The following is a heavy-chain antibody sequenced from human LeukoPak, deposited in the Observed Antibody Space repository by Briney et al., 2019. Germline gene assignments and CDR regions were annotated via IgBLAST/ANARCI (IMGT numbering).Heavy chain of an antibody. J-gene: IGHJ3*02. D-gene: IGHD6-19*01. CDR3: AREAYSSGRAGTFDI. CDR1: GLSLSKSH. V-gene: IGHV3-30*04. Sequence: RPGGSLRLSCVGSGLSLSKSHMHWVRQAPGKRLEWVALSPHDGGNKQYGDSAKGRFTVSRENSKNTVDLNMDSLTVDDTAIYYCAREAYSSGRAGTFDIWGQGTMVTVSS. CDR2: SPHDGGNK.